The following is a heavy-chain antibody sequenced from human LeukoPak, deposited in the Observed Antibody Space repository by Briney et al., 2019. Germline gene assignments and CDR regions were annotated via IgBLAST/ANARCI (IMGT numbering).Heavy chain of an antibody. D-gene: IGHD1-7*01. J-gene: IGHJ4*02. CDR3: ARAPRYNWSYVDLGYDY. CDR2: INPYSGVT. CDR1: GYAVTGYY. Sequence: ASVKASCKASGYAVTGYYMHWVRQAPGQGVEWRGWINPYSGVTYSAPTLQGRVTMTRDTSISTAYMELSRLISDDTAVYYCARAPRYNWSYVDLGYDYWGQGTLVTVSS. V-gene: IGHV1-2*02.